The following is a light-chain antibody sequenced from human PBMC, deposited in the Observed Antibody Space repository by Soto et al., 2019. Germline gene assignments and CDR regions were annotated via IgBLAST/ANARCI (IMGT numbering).Light chain of an antibody. CDR2: EVN. CDR3: SSYAGSNNLL. CDR1: NSDIGKYNF. J-gene: IGLJ2*01. Sequence: QSALTQPPSASGSPGQSVAISCTGTNSDIGKYNFVSWYQQHPGKAPKLMIYEVNKRPSGVPDRFSGSKSGNTASLTVSGLQPEDEADYYCSSYAGSNNLLFGGGTKLTVL. V-gene: IGLV2-8*01.